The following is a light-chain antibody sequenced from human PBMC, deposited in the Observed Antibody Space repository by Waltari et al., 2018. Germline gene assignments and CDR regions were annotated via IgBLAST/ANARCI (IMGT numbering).Light chain of an antibody. V-gene: IGKV3-20*01. CDR1: QAISNSY. J-gene: IGKJ1*01. CDR2: NAS. CDR3: QQYRSPPRT. Sequence: EIVLTQSPGTLSFSPGERATLSCRASQAISNSYLAWYQQKPGQAPRLLIYNASPRGTGIPDKFSGSGSGTDFTLTISRLEPEDFAVYYCQQYRSPPRTFGQGTKVELK.